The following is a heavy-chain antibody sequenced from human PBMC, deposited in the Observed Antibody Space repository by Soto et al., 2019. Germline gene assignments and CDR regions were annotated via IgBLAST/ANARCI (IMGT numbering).Heavy chain of an antibody. CDR1: GGSIRSSNFY. V-gene: IGHV4-39*01. Sequence: QLQLQESGPGLVKPSETLSLTCTVSGGSIRSSNFYWGWIRQPPGKGLEWIGSIYYSGSTNYNPSLKSRVTISVDTSKNQFSLKLTSVTAADTAVYYCARHRSGERQLMNWFDPWGQGTLVTVSS. J-gene: IGHJ5*02. CDR3: ARHRSGERQLMNWFDP. D-gene: IGHD6-13*01. CDR2: IYYSGST.